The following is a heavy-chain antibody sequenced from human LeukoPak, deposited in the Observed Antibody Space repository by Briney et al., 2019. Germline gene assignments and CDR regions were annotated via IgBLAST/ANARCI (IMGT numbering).Heavy chain of an antibody. CDR2: ISAYNGNT. CDR3: ARGKNYYDNSDPKYYFDY. CDR1: GYTFTSYG. D-gene: IGHD3-22*01. J-gene: IGHJ4*02. V-gene: IGHV1-18*01. Sequence: ASVKVSCKASGYTFTSYGISWVRQAPGQGLEWMGWISAYNGNTNYAQKLQGRVTMTTDTSTSTAYMELRSLRSDDTAVYYCARGKNYYDNSDPKYYFDYWGQGTLVTVSS.